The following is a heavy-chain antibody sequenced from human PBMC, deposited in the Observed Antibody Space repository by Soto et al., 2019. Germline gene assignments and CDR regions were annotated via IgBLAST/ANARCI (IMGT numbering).Heavy chain of an antibody. CDR1: GFTFSSYW. Sequence: GGSLRLSCVASGFTFSSYWMHRVRQAPGKGLVWVSQIKNDGTSTGYADSVKGRFTVSRDNAKNTLYLQINSLRDEDTAVYYCATPTTPSVNTFVHLWGQGTLVTVSS. CDR2: IKNDGTST. CDR3: ATPTTPSVNTFVHL. J-gene: IGHJ1*01. D-gene: IGHD2-8*01. V-gene: IGHV3-74*01.